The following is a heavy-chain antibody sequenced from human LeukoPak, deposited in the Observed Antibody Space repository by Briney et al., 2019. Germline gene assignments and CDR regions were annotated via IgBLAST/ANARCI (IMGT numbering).Heavy chain of an antibody. CDR2: IYHSGST. Sequence: SETLSLTCTASGYSISSGYYWGWIRQPPGKGLEWIGSIYHSGSTNYNPSLKSRVTISVHTSKNQLSLKLISLTAADTAVYYCARILARQFTSFSDSRPYSYYYMDVWGKGTTVTVSS. V-gene: IGHV4-38-2*02. CDR3: ARILARQFTSFSDSRPYSYYYMDV. D-gene: IGHD2-21*01. J-gene: IGHJ6*03. CDR1: GYSISSGYY.